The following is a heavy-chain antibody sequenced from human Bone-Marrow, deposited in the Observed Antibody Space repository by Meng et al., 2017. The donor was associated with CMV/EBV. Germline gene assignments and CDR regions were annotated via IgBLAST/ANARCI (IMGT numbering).Heavy chain of an antibody. CDR1: GFTFSSYW. D-gene: IGHD4-17*01. J-gene: IGHJ6*02. CDR2: INSDGSST. V-gene: IGHV3-74*01. Sequence: GGSLRLSCAASGFTFSSYWMHWVRQAPGKGLVWVSRINSDGSSTSYADSVKGRFTISRDNAKNTLYLQMNSLRAEDTAVYYCARGATVTDYYYGMDVWGQGTTVTVSS. CDR3: ARGATVTDYYYGMDV.